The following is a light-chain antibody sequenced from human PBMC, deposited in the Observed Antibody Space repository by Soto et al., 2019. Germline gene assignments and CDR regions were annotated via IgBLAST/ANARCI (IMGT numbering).Light chain of an antibody. V-gene: IGKV4-1*01. CDR3: QQFYRSPWT. J-gene: IGKJ1*01. CDR2: WAS. CDR1: QTVLDSSNNKNY. Sequence: DIVMTPSPDSLALSLGERATINCKSSQTVLDSSNNKNYLAWYQQKPGQPPKLLIYWASTRESGVPDRFSGSGSETDFTLTISSLQAEDVALYYCQQFYRSPWTFGQGTKVEIK.